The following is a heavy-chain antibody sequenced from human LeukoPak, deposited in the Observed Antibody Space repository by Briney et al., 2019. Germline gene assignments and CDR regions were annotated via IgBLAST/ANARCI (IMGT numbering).Heavy chain of an antibody. CDR2: IYSGGST. J-gene: IGHJ3*02. Sequence: SGGSLRLSCAASGFTVSSNYMSWVRQAPGKGLEWVSVIYSGGSTYYADSVKGRLTISRDNSKNTLYLQMNSLRAEDTAVYYCARDGIGIVGATRDAFDIWGQGTMVTVSS. D-gene: IGHD1-26*01. V-gene: IGHV3-66*01. CDR3: ARDGIGIVGATRDAFDI. CDR1: GFTVSSNY.